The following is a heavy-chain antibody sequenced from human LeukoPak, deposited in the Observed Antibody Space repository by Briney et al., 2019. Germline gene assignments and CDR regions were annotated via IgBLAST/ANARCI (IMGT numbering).Heavy chain of an antibody. J-gene: IGHJ4*02. D-gene: IGHD3-10*01. CDR3: AKRGVVIRVVLVGFHKEAYYFDS. V-gene: IGHV3-23*01. Sequence: GGSLRLSCAVSGITLSNYGMSWVRQAPGKGLEWVAGISGSGGGTVYADSVKGRFTISRDNPKNTLYLQMNSMRAEDTAVYFCAKRGVVIRVVLVGFHKEAYYFDSWGQGALVTVSS. CDR2: ISGSGGGT. CDR1: GITLSNYG.